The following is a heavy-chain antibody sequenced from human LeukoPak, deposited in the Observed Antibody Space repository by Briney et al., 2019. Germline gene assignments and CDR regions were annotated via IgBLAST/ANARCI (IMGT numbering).Heavy chain of an antibody. Sequence: ASVKVSCKASGYTFTSYDINWVRQATGQGFEWMGYMNSNTGDTGYAQKFQGRVTMTRDTSISTAYMELSSLGSEDTAVYYCARGREIVVVPAASLNDFWGQGTLVTVSS. CDR1: GYTFTSYD. J-gene: IGHJ4*02. D-gene: IGHD2-2*01. V-gene: IGHV1-8*01. CDR2: MNSNTGDT. CDR3: ARGREIVVVPAASLNDF.